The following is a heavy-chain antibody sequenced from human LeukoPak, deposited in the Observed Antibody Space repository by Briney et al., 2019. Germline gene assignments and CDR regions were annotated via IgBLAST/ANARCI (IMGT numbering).Heavy chain of an antibody. V-gene: IGHV4-39*01. J-gene: IGHJ4*02. CDR2: IYYSGST. Sequence: SETLSLTCTVSGGFISSGSYYWGWIRQPPGKGLEWIGSIYYSGSTYYNPSLKSRVTISVDTSKNQFSLKLTSVTAADTAVYYCARQYYDSSGYYPWYFDYWGQGTLVTVSS. CDR1: GGFISSGSYY. CDR3: ARQYYDSSGYYPWYFDY. D-gene: IGHD3-22*01.